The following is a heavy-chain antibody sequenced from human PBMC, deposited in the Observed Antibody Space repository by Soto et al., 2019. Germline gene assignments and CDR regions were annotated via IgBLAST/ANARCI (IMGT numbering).Heavy chain of an antibody. D-gene: IGHD3-3*01. Sequence: PGGSLRLSCAASGFTFSNAWMSWVRQAPGKGLEWVGRIKSKTDGGTTDYAAPVKGRFTISRDDSKNTLYLQMNSLKTEDTAVYYCTTDRLLGYYDFWSGYFDFDYWGQGTLVTVSS. J-gene: IGHJ4*02. CDR2: IKSKTDGGTT. CDR1: GFTFSNAW. CDR3: TTDRLLGYYDFWSGYFDFDY. V-gene: IGHV3-15*01.